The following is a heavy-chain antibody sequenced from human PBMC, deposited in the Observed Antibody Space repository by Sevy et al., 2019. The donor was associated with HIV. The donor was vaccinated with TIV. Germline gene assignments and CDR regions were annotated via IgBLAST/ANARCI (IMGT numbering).Heavy chain of an antibody. CDR1: GGSMTSLY. CDR3: AGEKAGGWCDS. V-gene: IGHV4-59*08. CDR2: IYYIGNT. D-gene: IGHD3-10*01. J-gene: IGHJ5*01. Sequence: SETLSLTCTVSGGSMTSLYWGWIRQPPGKGLEWIANIYYIGNTKYNPTLKSRVTMSLDTSKNQFSLRVSSVTAADTGVGGGAGEKAGGWCDSWGQGTLVTVSS.